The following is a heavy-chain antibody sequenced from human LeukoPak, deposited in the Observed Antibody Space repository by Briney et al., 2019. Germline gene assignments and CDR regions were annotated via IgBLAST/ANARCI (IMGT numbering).Heavy chain of an antibody. CDR2: INHSGST. D-gene: IGHD2-2*01. CDR3: ARRIRCSSTSCSYGYYYYMDV. V-gene: IGHV4-34*01. CDR1: GGSISSYY. J-gene: IGHJ6*03. Sequence: SETLSLTCTVSGGSISSYYWSWIRQPPGKGLEWIGEINHSGSTNYNPSLKSRVTISVDTSKNQFSLKLSSVTAADTAVYYCARRIRCSSTSCSYGYYYYMDVWGKGTTVTVSS.